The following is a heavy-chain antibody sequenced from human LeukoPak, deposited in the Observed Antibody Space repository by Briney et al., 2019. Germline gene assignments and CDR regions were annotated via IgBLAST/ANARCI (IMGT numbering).Heavy chain of an antibody. J-gene: IGHJ6*02. CDR1: GGSISSGGYY. V-gene: IGHV4-31*03. D-gene: IGHD6-19*01. Sequence: SETLSLTCTVSGGSISSGGYYWSWIRQHPGKGLEWIGYIYYSGSTYYNPSLKSRVTISVDTSKNQFSLKLSSVTAADTAVYYCARSSGKDYYGTDVWGQGTTVTVSS. CDR2: IYYSGST. CDR3: ARSSGKDYYGTDV.